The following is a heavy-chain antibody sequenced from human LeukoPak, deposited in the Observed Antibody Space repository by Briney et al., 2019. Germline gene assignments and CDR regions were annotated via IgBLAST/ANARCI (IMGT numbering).Heavy chain of an antibody. CDR3: AKALAGTFDY. CDR2: ISYDGSNK. CDR1: GFTFSSYG. J-gene: IGHJ4*02. Sequence: GGSLRLSCAASGFTFSSYGMHWVRQAPGRGLEWVAVISYDGSNKYYADSVKGRFTISRDNSKNTLYLQMNSLRAEDTALYYCAKALAGTFDYWGQGTLVTVSS. D-gene: IGHD6-19*01. V-gene: IGHV3-30*18.